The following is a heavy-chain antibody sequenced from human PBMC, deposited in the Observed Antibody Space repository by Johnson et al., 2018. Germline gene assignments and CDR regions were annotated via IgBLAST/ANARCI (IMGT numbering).Heavy chain of an antibody. J-gene: IGHJ6*03. CDR2: IWFDGNNK. CDR1: GFTFSNYG. CDR3: GTGYSSSWDVSNYYYYYMDV. Sequence: VQLVESGGGVVPPGRTLRLSRAASGFTFSNYGMPWVRQAPGKGLEWVALIWFDGNNKYYADSVKGRFTISRDNSKNTLYLQMNSLRAEDTAVYYWGTGYSSSWDVSNYYYYYMDVWGKGTTVTVSS. D-gene: IGHD6-13*01. V-gene: IGHV3-33*01.